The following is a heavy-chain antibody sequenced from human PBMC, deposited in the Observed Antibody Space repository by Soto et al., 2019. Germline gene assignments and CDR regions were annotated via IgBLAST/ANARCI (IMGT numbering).Heavy chain of an antibody. CDR2: IIPVFGTA. Sequence: QVQLVQSGAEVKKPGSSVKVSCKASGGTFISYAISWVRQAPGRGLEWMGGIIPVFGTANYTQKFQGRVPITAAESTSTAYMELSSLRSEDTALYYCARGRVTTYLAAFVFLGQGTLVTVSS. V-gene: IGHV1-69*01. D-gene: IGHD4-17*01. J-gene: IGHJ4*02. CDR1: GGTFISYA. CDR3: ARGRVTTYLAAFVF.